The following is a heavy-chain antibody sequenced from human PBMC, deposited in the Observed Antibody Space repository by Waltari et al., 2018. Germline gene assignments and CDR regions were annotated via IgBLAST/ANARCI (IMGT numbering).Heavy chain of an antibody. V-gene: IGHV3-30*18. Sequence: QVHLLEPGGGVVQPGRSLRLPSAASAFTFSSHGMHWVRQAPGKGLEWVALISYDGSNKYYADSVKGRFTISRDNSKNTLYLQMSSLRAEDTAVYYCAKVSGSIRDRRGSPPGDYWGQGTLVTVSS. CDR2: ISYDGSNK. J-gene: IGHJ4*02. CDR1: AFTFSSHG. CDR3: AKVSGSIRDRRGSPPGDY. D-gene: IGHD3-10*01.